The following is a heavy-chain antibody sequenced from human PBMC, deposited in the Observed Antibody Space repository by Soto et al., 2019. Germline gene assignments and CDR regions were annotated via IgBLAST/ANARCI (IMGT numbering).Heavy chain of an antibody. J-gene: IGHJ5*02. CDR2: IYYSGST. Sequence: PSETLSLTCTVSGGSISSYYWSWIRQPPGKGLEWIGYIYYSGSTNYNPSLKSRVTISVDTSKNQFSLKLSSVTAADTAVYYCARVRAGTGNWFDPWGQGTLVTVSS. D-gene: IGHD6-19*01. CDR3: ARVRAGTGNWFDP. CDR1: GGSISSYY. V-gene: IGHV4-59*01.